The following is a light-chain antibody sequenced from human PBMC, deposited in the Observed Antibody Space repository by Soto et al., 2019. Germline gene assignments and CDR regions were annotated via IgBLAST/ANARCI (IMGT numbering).Light chain of an antibody. V-gene: IGKV3-15*01. CDR2: DAS. CDR1: QSVSSK. J-gene: IGKJ5*01. Sequence: EIVWTQSPATLSVSPGEGATLSCRASQSVSSKLAWYQQKPGQAPGLLIYDASTRATGIPARFSGSGSGTEFTLTIISLKSEDFAVYYCQHYYNWPTFGQGTRLEIK. CDR3: QHYYNWPT.